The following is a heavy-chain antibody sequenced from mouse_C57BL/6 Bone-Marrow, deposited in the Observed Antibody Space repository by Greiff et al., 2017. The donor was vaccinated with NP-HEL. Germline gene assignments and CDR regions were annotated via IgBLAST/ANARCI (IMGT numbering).Heavy chain of an antibody. Sequence: LQQPGAELVMPGASVKLSCKASGYTFTSYWMHWVKQRPGQGLEWIGEIDPSDSYTNYNQKFKGKSTLTVDKSSSTAYMQLSSLTSEDSAVYYCARPGSSLYYFDYWGQGTTLTVSS. CDR2: IDPSDSYT. V-gene: IGHV1-69*01. CDR1: GYTFTSYW. D-gene: IGHD1-1*01. J-gene: IGHJ2*01. CDR3: ARPGSSLYYFDY.